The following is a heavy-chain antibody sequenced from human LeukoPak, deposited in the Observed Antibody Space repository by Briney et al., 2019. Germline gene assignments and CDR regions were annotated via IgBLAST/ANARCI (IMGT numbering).Heavy chain of an antibody. CDR3: TTFFSSGWYVPTDY. CDR2: VKSTTDGGTR. Sequence: GGSLRLSCAASGFTFTNAWMNWVRQAPGKGLEWVGRVKSTTDGGTRDYAAPVKGRYTISRDDSKNTLYLEMNSLKTEDTAVYYCTTFFSSGWYVPTDYWGQGTLVTVSS. D-gene: IGHD6-19*01. V-gene: IGHV3-15*01. J-gene: IGHJ4*02. CDR1: GFTFTNAW.